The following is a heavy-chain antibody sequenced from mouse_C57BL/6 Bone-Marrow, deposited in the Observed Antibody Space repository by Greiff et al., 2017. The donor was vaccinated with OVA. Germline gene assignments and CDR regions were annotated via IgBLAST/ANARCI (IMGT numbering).Heavy chain of an antibody. CDR2: ISSGGDYI. D-gene: IGHD1-1*01. CDR1: GFTFSSYA. J-gene: IGHJ2*01. V-gene: IGHV5-9-1*02. Sequence: EVHLVESGEGLVKPGGSLKLSCAASGFTFSSYAMSWVRQTPEKRLEWVAYISSGGDYIYYADTVTGRSTISRDNARNTLYLQMSSLKSENTAMYYSTRGGDYYGSSYFHFDYWGQGTTLTVSS. CDR3: TRGGDYYGSSYFHFDY.